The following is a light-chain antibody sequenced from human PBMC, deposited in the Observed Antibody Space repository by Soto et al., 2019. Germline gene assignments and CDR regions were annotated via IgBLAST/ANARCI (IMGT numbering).Light chain of an antibody. Sequence: EIVMTQSPATLSVSPGERATLSCRTSQSVSSNLAWYQQKPGQAPRLLIYGASTRATGIPARFSGSGSGTEFTLTISNLQSEDFAVYYCQQYNNWPPVTFGQGTRLEIK. CDR1: QSVSSN. V-gene: IGKV3-15*01. CDR3: QQYNNWPPVT. J-gene: IGKJ5*01. CDR2: GAS.